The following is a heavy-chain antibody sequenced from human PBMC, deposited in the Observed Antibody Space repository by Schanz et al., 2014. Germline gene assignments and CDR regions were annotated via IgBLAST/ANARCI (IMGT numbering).Heavy chain of an antibody. CDR1: GFSFSSYA. CDR3: ARGGPAYYFDD. V-gene: IGHV3-66*01. Sequence: EVQLLESGGGLVEPGGSLRLSCAASGFSFSSYAMGWVRQAPGKGLEWVSFIYIGGNTYYADSVKGRFTISRDNSKNTVYIQMNSLRAEDTAVYYCARGGPAYYFDDWGQGTLXTVSS. J-gene: IGHJ4*02. CDR2: IYIGGNT.